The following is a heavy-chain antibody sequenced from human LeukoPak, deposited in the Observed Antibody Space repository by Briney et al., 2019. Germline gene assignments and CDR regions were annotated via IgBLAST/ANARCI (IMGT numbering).Heavy chain of an antibody. CDR1: GFTFSIYW. D-gene: IGHD3-22*01. CDR2: INEEGSEK. V-gene: IGHV3-7*01. Sequence: PGGSLRLSCAASGFTFSIYWMSWVRQARGRGVEWVANINEEGSEKYHVDSVKGRFTISRDNAKNSVYLQMNSLRAEDTAVYYCAREWWDSSGYFDYWGQGTLVTVSS. CDR3: AREWWDSSGYFDY. J-gene: IGHJ4*02.